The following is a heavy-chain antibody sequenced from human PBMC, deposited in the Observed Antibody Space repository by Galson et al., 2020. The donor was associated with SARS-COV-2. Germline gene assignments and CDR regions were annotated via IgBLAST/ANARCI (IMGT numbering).Heavy chain of an antibody. V-gene: IGHV4-39*07. CDR3: ARAELTARVEYFDY. CDR1: GGSIDRSSYF. D-gene: IGHD1-7*01. CDR2: IYYSGST. Sequence: SETLSLTCSVSGGSIDRSSYFWGWIRQPPGKGLEWMGSIYYSGSTYYNPSLQSRVTISVDTSKNQFSLKLNFVTAADTAVYYCARAELTARVEYFDYWGQGALVTVSS. J-gene: IGHJ4*02.